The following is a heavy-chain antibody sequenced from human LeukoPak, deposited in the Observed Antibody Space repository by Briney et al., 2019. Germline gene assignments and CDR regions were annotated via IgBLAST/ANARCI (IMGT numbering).Heavy chain of an antibody. D-gene: IGHD2-2*01. J-gene: IGHJ4*02. CDR3: AKDLDCSSTSCYPDY. V-gene: IGHV3-23*01. CDR1: GFTFSTYE. CDR2: ISGSGGST. Sequence: PGGSLRLSCAASGFTFSTYEMNWVRQAPGKGLEWVSAISGSGGSTYYADSVKGRFTISRDNSKNTLYLQMNSLRAEDTAVYYCAKDLDCSSTSCYPDYWGQGTLVTVSS.